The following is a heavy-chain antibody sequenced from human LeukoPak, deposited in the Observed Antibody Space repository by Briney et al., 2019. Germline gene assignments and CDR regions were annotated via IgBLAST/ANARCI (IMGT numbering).Heavy chain of an antibody. CDR3: ARDVAYYYDSSGYSDY. D-gene: IGHD3-22*01. J-gene: IGHJ4*02. CDR2: IIPILGIA. V-gene: IGHV1-69*04. Sequence: RQAPGQXXXWMXXIIPILGIANYAQKFQGRVTITADKSTSTAYMELSSLRSEDTAVYYCARDVAYYYDSSGYSDYWGQGTLVTVSS.